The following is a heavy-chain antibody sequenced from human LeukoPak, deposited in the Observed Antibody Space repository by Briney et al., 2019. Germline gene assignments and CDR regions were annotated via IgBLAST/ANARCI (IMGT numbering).Heavy chain of an antibody. J-gene: IGHJ4*02. CDR1: GGSISSGGYY. D-gene: IGHD3-22*01. CDR3: ARVYDSSASYYFDY. Sequence: PSETLSLTCTVSGGSISSGGYYWSWVRQHPEKGLEWIGYIYYSGSTYYNPSLKSRVTISVDTSKNQFSLKLSSVTAADTAVYYCARVYDSSASYYFDYWGQGTLVTVSS. CDR2: IYYSGST. V-gene: IGHV4-31*03.